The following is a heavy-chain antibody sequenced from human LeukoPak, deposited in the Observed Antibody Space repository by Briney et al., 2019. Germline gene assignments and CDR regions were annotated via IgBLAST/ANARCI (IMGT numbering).Heavy chain of an antibody. CDR2: ISAYNGNT. CDR1: GYTFTSYG. D-gene: IGHD4-17*01. Sequence: ASVKVSCKASGYTFTSYGISWVRQAPGQGLEWMGWISAYNGNTNYAQKLQGRVTMTTDTSTSTAYMELGSLRSDDTAVYYCARQDYGDYLGVNWFDPWGQGTLVTVSS. J-gene: IGHJ5*02. CDR3: ARQDYGDYLGVNWFDP. V-gene: IGHV1-18*01.